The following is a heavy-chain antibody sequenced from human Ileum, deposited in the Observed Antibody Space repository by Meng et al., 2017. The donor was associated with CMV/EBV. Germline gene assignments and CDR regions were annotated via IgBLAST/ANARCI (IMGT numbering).Heavy chain of an antibody. D-gene: IGHD3-10*01. V-gene: IGHV4-30-4*08. CDR3: ARAVAGWYFDL. CDR2: ISYSGST. J-gene: IGHJ2*01. CDR1: GGSSGSGDYW. Sequence: QGQLQQSGPGLCTPSQTRSPTRTVSGGSSGSGDYWWSWIRQPQGMGLEWIGYISYSGSTYYNPSLRSRVTVSVDTSNNQFSLDLRSGTAADTAVYYCARAVAGWYFDLWGRGTLVTVSS.